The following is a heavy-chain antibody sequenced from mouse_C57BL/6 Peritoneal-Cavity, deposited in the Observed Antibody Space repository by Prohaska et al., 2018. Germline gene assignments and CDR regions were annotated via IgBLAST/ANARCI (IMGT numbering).Heavy chain of an antibody. CDR3: ARDDVDYAMDY. Sequence: QVQLQQSGAELARPGASVKLSCKASGYTFTSYGISWVKQRTGQGLEWIGEIYPRSGNTYYNEKFKVKDTLTADKSSSTAYMELRSLTSEDSAVYFCARDDVDYAMDYWGQGTSVTVSS. V-gene: IGHV1-81*01. CDR2: IYPRSGNT. D-gene: IGHD2-12*01. J-gene: IGHJ4*01. CDR1: GYTFTSYG.